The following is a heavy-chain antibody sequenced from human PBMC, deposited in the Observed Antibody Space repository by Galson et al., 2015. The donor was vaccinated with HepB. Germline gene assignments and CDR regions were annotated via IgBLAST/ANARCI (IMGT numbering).Heavy chain of an antibody. D-gene: IGHD4-17*01. Sequence: SLRLSCAASGFTVNTYAMNWVRQAPRTGLEWVSTMCDRGGSKSYAASVKGRFTISRDNSKDTLHLQMHSPRAEHTAVYFRARAYGAYLSFWGQGALVTGSS. V-gene: IGHV3-23*01. CDR1: GFTVNTYA. J-gene: IGHJ4*02. CDR3: ARAYGAYLSF. CDR2: MCDRGGSK.